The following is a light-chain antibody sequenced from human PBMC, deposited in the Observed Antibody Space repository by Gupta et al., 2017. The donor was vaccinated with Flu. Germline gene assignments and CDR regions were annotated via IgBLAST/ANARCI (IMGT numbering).Light chain of an antibody. Sequence: DIVMSQSPLSLPVTPGEPASIFCRASQSLLHSNGYNYLDWYLQKPGQSPQLLIYLGSTRASGVPDRFSGSGSGTDFTLKISRVEAEDVGVYYCMQALQTPLTFGGGTXVDIK. CDR3: MQALQTPLT. CDR2: LGS. V-gene: IGKV2-28*01. CDR1: QSLLHSNGYNY. J-gene: IGKJ4*01.